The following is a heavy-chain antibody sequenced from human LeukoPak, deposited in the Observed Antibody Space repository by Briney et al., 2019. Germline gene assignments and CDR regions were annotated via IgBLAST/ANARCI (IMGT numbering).Heavy chain of an antibody. CDR1: GFTFSSYS. Sequence: GGSLRLSCAASGFTFSSYSMNWVRQAPGKGLEWVSAISGSGGSTYYADSVKGRFTISRDNSKNTLYLQMNSLRAEDTAVYYCAKAPPGGGAAYFDYWGQGTLVTVSS. CDR3: AKAPPGGGAAYFDY. CDR2: ISGSGGST. D-gene: IGHD1-26*01. J-gene: IGHJ4*02. V-gene: IGHV3-23*01.